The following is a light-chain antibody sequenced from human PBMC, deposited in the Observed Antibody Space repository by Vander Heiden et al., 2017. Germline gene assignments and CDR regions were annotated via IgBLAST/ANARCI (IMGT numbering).Light chain of an antibody. CDR2: AAS. J-gene: IGKJ1*01. Sequence: DIQMTQSPSSLSASVGDRVTIPCRASKGIRNYLAWYQQKPGKVPKLLIYAASTLQSGVPSRFSGSGSGTDFTLTISSLQPEDVATYYCQKYNSAPRTFGQGTKVEIK. CDR1: KGIRNY. CDR3: QKYNSAPRT. V-gene: IGKV1-27*01.